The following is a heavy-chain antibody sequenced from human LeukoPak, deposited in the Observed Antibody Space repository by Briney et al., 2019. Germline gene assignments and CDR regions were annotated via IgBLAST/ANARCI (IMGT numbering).Heavy chain of an antibody. D-gene: IGHD3-10*02. Sequence: GGSLRLSCAASGFTFSSYSMNWVRQAPGKGLEWVSSISSSGSYINYADSVRGRFTISRDNSKNTLYLQMNSLRTEDTAVYYCAELGITMIGGVWGKGTTVTISS. CDR2: ISSSGSYI. J-gene: IGHJ6*04. V-gene: IGHV3-21*01. CDR3: AELGITMIGGV. CDR1: GFTFSSYS.